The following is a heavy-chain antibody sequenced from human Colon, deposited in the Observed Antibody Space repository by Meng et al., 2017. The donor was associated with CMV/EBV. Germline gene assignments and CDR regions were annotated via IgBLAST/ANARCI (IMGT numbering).Heavy chain of an antibody. D-gene: IGHD6-19*01. CDR2: MSPAENEY. V-gene: IGHV3-7*03. Sequence: GESLKISCAASGFSFSDYWVTWVLQRPGKGLELVANMSPAENEYSYGDSVEGRFTMSRDNAKDSLYLDMTGLRADDTAVYFCATDFGWYRRIYWGQGTLVTVSS. CDR3: ATDFGWYRRIY. J-gene: IGHJ4*01. CDR1: GFSFSDYW.